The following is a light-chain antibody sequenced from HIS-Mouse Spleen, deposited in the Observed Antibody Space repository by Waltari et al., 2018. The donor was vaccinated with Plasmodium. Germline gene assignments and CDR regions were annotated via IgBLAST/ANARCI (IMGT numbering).Light chain of an antibody. J-gene: IGLJ3*02. Sequence: SYELTQPPSVSVSPGQTATITCSGDSLPKKYASWYQQKSGQAPVLVISEDSKRPSGIPERFSGSSSGTMATLTISGAQVEDEADYYCYSTDSSGNHRVFGGGTKLTVL. V-gene: IGLV3-10*01. CDR3: YSTDSSGNHRV. CDR2: EDS. CDR1: SLPKKY.